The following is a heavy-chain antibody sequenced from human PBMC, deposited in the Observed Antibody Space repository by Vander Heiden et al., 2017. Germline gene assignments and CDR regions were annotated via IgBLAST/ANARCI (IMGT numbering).Heavy chain of an antibody. CDR1: EFTFSSYS. D-gene: IGHD1-26*01. CDR2: ISSSSSAI. V-gene: IGHV3-48*02. J-gene: IGHJ3*01. CDR3: ASGRRQGAFDV. Sequence: EEQLVESGVGLLQPAGSLSLSCVATEFTFSSYSMNWVRQAPGKGLEWISDISSSSSAIYYADSVKGRFTISRDNAKNSLYLQMNSLTDEDTAVYYCASGRRQGAFDVWGQGAMVTVSS.